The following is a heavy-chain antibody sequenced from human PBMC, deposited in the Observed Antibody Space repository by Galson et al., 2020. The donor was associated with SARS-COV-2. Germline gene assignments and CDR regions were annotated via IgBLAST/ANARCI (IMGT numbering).Heavy chain of an antibody. Sequence: GGSLRLSCEASGFTIDTLAMSWVRRAPGKGLQWVAGISVNGNTYYTESVKGRFTISRDTSTNTVYLQMNDLRAEDTAFYYCAKERQWLGYYMDVWGKGITVTISS. V-gene: IGHV3-23*01. D-gene: IGHD6-19*01. CDR1: GFTIDTLA. J-gene: IGHJ6*03. CDR3: AKERQWLGYYMDV. CDR2: ISVNGNT.